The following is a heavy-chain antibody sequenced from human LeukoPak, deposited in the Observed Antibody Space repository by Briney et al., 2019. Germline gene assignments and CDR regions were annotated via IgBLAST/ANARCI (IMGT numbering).Heavy chain of an antibody. CDR2: ISYTGST. CDR3: ARTIKSGNYYWFDP. Sequence: SETLSLTCTVSGXSISNYYGSWIRQPPGEGQEWIGFISYTGSTNYNPSLKSRVTVSVDTSKNQFSLKVTSVTAADTAVYYCARTIKSGNYYWFDPWGQGTLVTVSS. CDR1: GXSISNYY. J-gene: IGHJ5*02. D-gene: IGHD1-26*01. V-gene: IGHV4-59*01.